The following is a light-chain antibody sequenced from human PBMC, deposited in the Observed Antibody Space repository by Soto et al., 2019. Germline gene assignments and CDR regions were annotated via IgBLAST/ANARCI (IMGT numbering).Light chain of an antibody. V-gene: IGLV2-8*01. Sequence: QSVLTQPPSSSGSPGQSVTISCTGTSSDVGGYNYVSWYQQHPGKSPKLMIYEVSKRPSGVPDRFSGSKSGNTASLTVSGLQAEDEADDYCSSYAGSNNWVFGGGPKLTVL. J-gene: IGLJ2*01. CDR1: SSDVGGYNY. CDR2: EVS. CDR3: SSYAGSNNWV.